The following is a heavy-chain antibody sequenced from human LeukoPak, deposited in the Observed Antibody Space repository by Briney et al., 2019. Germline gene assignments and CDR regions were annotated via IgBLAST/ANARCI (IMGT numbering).Heavy chain of an antibody. Sequence: GASVKVSCKASGGTFSSYAISWVRQAPGQGLEWMGGIIPIFGTANYAQKFQGRVTITADKSTSTAYMELSSLRSEDTAVYYCARDDGCSSTSCYGARAYYYGMDVWDKGTTVTVSS. D-gene: IGHD2-2*01. CDR3: ARDDGCSSTSCYGARAYYYGMDV. CDR2: IIPIFGTA. CDR1: GGTFSSYA. V-gene: IGHV1-69*06. J-gene: IGHJ6*04.